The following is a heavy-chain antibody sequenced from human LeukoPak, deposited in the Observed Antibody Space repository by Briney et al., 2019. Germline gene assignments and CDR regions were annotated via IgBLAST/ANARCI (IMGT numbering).Heavy chain of an antibody. V-gene: IGHV1-69*13. J-gene: IGHJ6*02. Sequence: SVKVSCKASGGTFSSYAISWVRQAPGQGLEWMGGIIPIFGTADYAQKFQGRVTITADESTSTAYMELSSLRSEDTAVYYCAAGAGYYDSSGYSAYYYYYGMDVWGQGTTVTVSS. CDR2: IIPIFGTA. CDR3: AAGAGYYDSSGYSAYYYYYGMDV. D-gene: IGHD3-22*01. CDR1: GGTFSSYA.